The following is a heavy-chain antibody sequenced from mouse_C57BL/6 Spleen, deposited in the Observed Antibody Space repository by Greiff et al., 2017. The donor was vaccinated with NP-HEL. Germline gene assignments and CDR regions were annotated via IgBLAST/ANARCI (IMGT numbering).Heavy chain of an antibody. J-gene: IGHJ2*01. CDR2: IYPGSGST. V-gene: IGHV1-55*01. Sequence: QVQLQQPGAELVKPGASVKMSCKASGYTFTSYWITWVKQRPGQGLEWIGDIYPGSGSTNYNEKFKSKATLTVAPSSSTAYMQLSSLISEDSADDYWAGDYGNLCFDYWGKGTTLTVSS. CDR3: AGDYGNLCFDY. CDR1: GYTFTSYW. D-gene: IGHD2-1*01.